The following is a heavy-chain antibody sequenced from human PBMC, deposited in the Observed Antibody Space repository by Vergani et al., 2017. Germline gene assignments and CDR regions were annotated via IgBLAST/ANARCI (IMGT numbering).Heavy chain of an antibody. V-gene: IGHV4-34*01. CDR1: GGSFTSYH. D-gene: IGHD4-11*01. J-gene: IGHJ6*03. CDR3: ARVNTETNGHLYYYYYMDG. CDR2: IDHTGRP. Sequence: QVQLQQWGGGLLKPSETLSLTCVVNGGSFTSYHWTWIRQSPGEGLEWVGDIDHTGRPDYNPSLKGRLTMSVDKSRNQFSLTLNSVTATDTAIYFCARVNTETNGHLYYYYYMDGWGQGAAVAVS.